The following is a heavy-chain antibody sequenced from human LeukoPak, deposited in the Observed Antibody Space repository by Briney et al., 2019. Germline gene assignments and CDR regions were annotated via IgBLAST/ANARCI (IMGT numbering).Heavy chain of an antibody. J-gene: IGHJ4*02. CDR2: ISGRGGTT. CDR3: AKDGGLWVSAHWGDS. Sequence: GGSLRLSCAASGFTFNNYAMNWVRQAPGKGLEWVSVISGRGGTTYYADSVKGRFTISRDSSKNTLYLQMNSLRAEDTAVYYCAKDGGLWVSAHWGDSWGRGTLVTVSS. D-gene: IGHD7-27*01. V-gene: IGHV3-23*01. CDR1: GFTFNNYA.